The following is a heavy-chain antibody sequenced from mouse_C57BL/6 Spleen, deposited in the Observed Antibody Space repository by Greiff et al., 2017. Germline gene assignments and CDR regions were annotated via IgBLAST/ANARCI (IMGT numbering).Heavy chain of an antibody. J-gene: IGHJ4*01. CDR2: IDPSDSYT. Sequence: QVQLQQPGAELVMPGASVKLSCKASGYTFTSYWMHWVKQRPGQGLEWIGEIDPSDSYTNYNQKFKGKSTLTGDKSSSTAYMQLSSLTSEDSAVYYCARSINYDAMDYWGQGTSVTVSS. CDR1: GYTFTSYW. CDR3: ARSINYDAMDY. V-gene: IGHV1-69*01.